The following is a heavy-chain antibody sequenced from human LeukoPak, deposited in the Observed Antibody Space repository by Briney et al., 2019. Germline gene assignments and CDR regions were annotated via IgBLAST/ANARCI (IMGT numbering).Heavy chain of an antibody. J-gene: IGHJ3*02. V-gene: IGHV4-59*12. CDR1: GGSISSYY. CDR2: IYYSVST. D-gene: IGHD1-1*01. Sequence: SETLSLTCTVSGGSISSYYWSWIRQPPGKGLEWVGYIYYSVSTNYTPSLKSRFTISLDKSKNTFSLKLNSLTAEDTAVYYCTREQREQKRNTFNIWGKGPMVTAS. CDR3: TREQREQKRNTFNI.